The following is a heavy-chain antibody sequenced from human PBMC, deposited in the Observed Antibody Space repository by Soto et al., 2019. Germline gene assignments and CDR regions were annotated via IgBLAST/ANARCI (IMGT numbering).Heavy chain of an antibody. V-gene: IGHV3-21*01. J-gene: IGHJ4*02. D-gene: IGHD6-6*01. CDR2: ISSSSSYI. CDR1: GFTFSSYS. CDR3: ARDVYSSSRYFDY. Sequence: VQLVESGGGLVKPGGSLRRSCAASGFTFSSYSMNWVRQAPGKGLEWVSSISSSSSYIYYADSVKGRFTISGDNAKNSLYLQMNSLRAEDTAVYYCARDVYSSSRYFDYWGQGTLVTVSS.